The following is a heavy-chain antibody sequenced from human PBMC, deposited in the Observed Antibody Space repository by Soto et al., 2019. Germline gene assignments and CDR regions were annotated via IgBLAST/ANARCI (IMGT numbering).Heavy chain of an antibody. CDR3: AKDTADRASDY. J-gene: IGHJ4*02. Sequence: VQLVESGGGLVQPGRSLRLSCAASGFTFDDYAMHWVRQAPGKGLEWVSGISWNSGSIGYADSVKGRFTISRDNAKNSLYLQMNSLRAEDTALYYCAKDTADRASDYWGQGTLVTVSS. CDR2: ISWNSGSI. CDR1: GFTFDDYA. V-gene: IGHV3-9*01.